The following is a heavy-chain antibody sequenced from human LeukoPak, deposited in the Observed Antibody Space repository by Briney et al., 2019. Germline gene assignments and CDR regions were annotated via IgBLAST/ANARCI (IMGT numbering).Heavy chain of an antibody. CDR2: ISAYNGNT. D-gene: IGHD2-2*02. CDR1: GYTFTSYG. V-gene: IGHV1-18*01. CDR3: ARGSGIVVVPAAITHDY. Sequence: ASVKVSCKASGYTFTSYGISWVRQAPGQGLEWMGWISAYNGNTNYEQKLQGRVTMTTDTSTSTAYMELRSLRSDDTAVYYCARGSGIVVVPAAITHDYWGQGTLVTVSS. J-gene: IGHJ4*02.